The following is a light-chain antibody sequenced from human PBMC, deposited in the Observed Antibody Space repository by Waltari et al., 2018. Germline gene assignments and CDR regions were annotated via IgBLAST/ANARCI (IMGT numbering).Light chain of an antibody. Sequence: EIVMTQSPATLSVSPGDRATLSCRASQSISNNLAWYQQKPGQAPRFLIYGASTRATGIPARFSGNRSGTEFTLTISSLQSEDFAVYYCQQYNNWPPLFTFGPGTKVDMK. J-gene: IGKJ3*01. CDR1: QSISNN. V-gene: IGKV3D-15*01. CDR3: QQYNNWPPLFT. CDR2: GAS.